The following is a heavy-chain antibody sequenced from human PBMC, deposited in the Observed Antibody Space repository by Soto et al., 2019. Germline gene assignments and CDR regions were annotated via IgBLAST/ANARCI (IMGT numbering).Heavy chain of an antibody. Sequence: QVQLVESGGGVVQPGRSLRLSCAASGFTFSSYAMHWVRQAPGKGLEWVAVISYDGSNKYYADSVKGRFTISRDNSKNTLDLQMNSLRAADTAVYYCARAKGRQIVVAPFDYWGQGTLVTVSS. CDR1: GFTFSSYA. J-gene: IGHJ4*02. CDR2: ISYDGSNK. D-gene: IGHD3-22*01. CDR3: ARAKGRQIVVAPFDY. V-gene: IGHV3-30-3*01.